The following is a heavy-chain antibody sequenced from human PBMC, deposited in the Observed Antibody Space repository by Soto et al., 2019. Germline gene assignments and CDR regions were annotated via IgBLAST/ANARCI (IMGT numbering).Heavy chain of an antibody. CDR3: ARAKGIAARPINWFDP. CDR2: INHSGST. CDR1: GGSFSGYY. D-gene: IGHD6-6*01. J-gene: IGHJ5*02. V-gene: IGHV4-34*01. Sequence: NPSETLSLTCAVYGGSFSGYYWSWIRQPPGKGLEWIGEINHSGSTNYNPSLKSRVTISVDTSKNQFSLKLSSVTAADTAVYYCARAKGIAARPINWFDPWGQGTLVTVSS.